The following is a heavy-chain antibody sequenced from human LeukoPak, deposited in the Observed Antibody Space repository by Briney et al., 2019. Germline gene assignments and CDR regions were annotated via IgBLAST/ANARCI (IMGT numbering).Heavy chain of an antibody. CDR3: ARGVYIAAAQYGY. J-gene: IGHJ4*02. V-gene: IGHV4-59*01. D-gene: IGHD6-13*01. CDR2: IYYSGTA. Sequence: PSETLSLTCTVSGGSISNYYWSWIRQPPGKGLEWIGYIYYSGTANYNPSLKSRVTISVDTSKNQFSLKLNSVTAADTAVYYCARGVYIAAAQYGYWGQGTLVTVSS. CDR1: GGSISNYY.